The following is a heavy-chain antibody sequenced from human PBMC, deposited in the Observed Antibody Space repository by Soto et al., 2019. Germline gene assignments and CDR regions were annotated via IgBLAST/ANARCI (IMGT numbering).Heavy chain of an antibody. Sequence: EVQLVESGGGLIHPGGSLRLSCAASGFTVETNYMSWVRQAPGQGLEWVSKIYAGGSTFYADSVRGPFTISRDTSKNTVYLQVTGLRGDDTAGYFCARGGPFSSSSELEFWGRGTLVIVSS. CDR2: IYAGGST. CDR3: ARGGPFSSSSELEF. D-gene: IGHD3-3*01. V-gene: IGHV3-53*01. J-gene: IGHJ4*02. CDR1: GFTVETNY.